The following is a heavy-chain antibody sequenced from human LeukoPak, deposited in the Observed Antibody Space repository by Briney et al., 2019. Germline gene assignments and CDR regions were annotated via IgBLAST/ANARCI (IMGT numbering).Heavy chain of an antibody. CDR1: VGSISSSSYY. CDR3: ARHSWQWLVHPPTFFDY. Sequence: PSETLSLTCTVPVGSISSSSYYWGWIRQPPGKGLEWIGSIYYSGITYYNPSLKSRVTISVDTSKNQFSLKLNSVTAADTAVYYCARHSWQWLVHPPTFFDYWGQGTLVTVSS. CDR2: IYYSGIT. J-gene: IGHJ4*02. D-gene: IGHD6-19*01. V-gene: IGHV4-39*01.